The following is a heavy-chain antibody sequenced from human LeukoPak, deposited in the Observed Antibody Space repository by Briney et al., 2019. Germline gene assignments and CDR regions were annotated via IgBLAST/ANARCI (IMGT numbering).Heavy chain of an antibody. J-gene: IGHJ4*02. CDR3: ARSYFDY. V-gene: IGHV3-7*01. Sequence: PGGSLRLSCAASGFTFSSYWMTWVRQAPGKGLEWVANIKEDGSQKYYVDSVKGRFTISRDNAKNLLYLQMNSLRAEDTALYYCARSYFDYWGQGTLVTVSS. CDR1: GFTFSSYW. CDR2: IKEDGSQK.